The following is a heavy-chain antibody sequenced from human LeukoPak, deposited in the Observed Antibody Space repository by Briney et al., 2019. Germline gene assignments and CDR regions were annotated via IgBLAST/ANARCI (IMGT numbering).Heavy chain of an antibody. J-gene: IGHJ5*02. CDR2: IYHSGST. Sequence: PSGTLSLTCAVSGGSISSGGYSWSWIRQPPGKGLEWIGYIYHSGSTYYNPSLKSRVTISVDRSKNQFSLKLSSVTAADTAVYYCARGLNMIWFDPWGQGTLVTVSS. CDR1: GGSISSGGYS. D-gene: IGHD3-22*01. V-gene: IGHV4-30-2*01. CDR3: ARGLNMIWFDP.